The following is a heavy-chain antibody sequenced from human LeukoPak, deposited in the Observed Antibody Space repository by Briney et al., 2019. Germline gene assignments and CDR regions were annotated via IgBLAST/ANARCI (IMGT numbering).Heavy chain of an antibody. CDR2: IYYSGST. V-gene: IGHV4-59*11. Sequence: SETLSLTCKVSGGSISSHYWSWIRQPPGKGLEWIGYIYYSGSTYYNPSLKSRVIISLDTSKNQFSLKLSSVTAADTAVYYCAREVSSAGTRSWFDPWGQGTLVTVSS. CDR1: GGSISSHY. CDR3: AREVSSAGTRSWFDP. D-gene: IGHD6-13*01. J-gene: IGHJ5*02.